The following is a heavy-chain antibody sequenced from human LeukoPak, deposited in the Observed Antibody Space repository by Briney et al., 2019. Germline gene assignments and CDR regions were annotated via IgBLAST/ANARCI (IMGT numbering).Heavy chain of an antibody. CDR2: IYYTGTS. D-gene: IGHD6-19*01. V-gene: IGHV4-39*07. CDR1: GASISSSGYY. Sequence: SETLSLTCIVSGASISSSGYYWGWIRQPPGKGLEWIGGIYYTGTSHYNPSLKSRVSISVDTSKNQFSLNLNSVTAADTAVYYCARDGGSGWYNYWGQGTPVTVSS. J-gene: IGHJ4*02. CDR3: ARDGGSGWYNY.